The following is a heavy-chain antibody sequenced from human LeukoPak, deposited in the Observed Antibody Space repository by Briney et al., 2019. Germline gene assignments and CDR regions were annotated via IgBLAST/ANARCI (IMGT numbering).Heavy chain of an antibody. CDR2: IYYSGST. V-gene: IGHV4-61*08. CDR1: GVSISSGGYY. J-gene: IGHJ4*02. D-gene: IGHD5-18*01. Sequence: SQTLSLTCTVSGVSISSGGYYWSWIRQHPGKGLEWIGYIYYSGSTNYNPSLKSRVTISVDTSKNQFSLKLSSVTAADTAVYYCARGGYSYGTPFDYWGQGTLVTVSS. CDR3: ARGGYSYGTPFDY.